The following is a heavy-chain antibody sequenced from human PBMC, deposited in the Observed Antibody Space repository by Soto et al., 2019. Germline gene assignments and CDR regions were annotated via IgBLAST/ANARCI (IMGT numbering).Heavy chain of an antibody. CDR3: ARDGLGGDYDYYYYGMDV. CDR1: GYTFTSYG. Sequence: ASVKVSCKASGYTFTSYGISWVRQAPGQGLEWMGWISAYNGNTNYAQKLQGRVTMTTDTSTSTAYMELRSLRSDDTAVYYCARDGLGGDYDYYYYGMDVWGQGTTVTVSS. D-gene: IGHD4-17*01. J-gene: IGHJ6*02. V-gene: IGHV1-18*01. CDR2: ISAYNGNT.